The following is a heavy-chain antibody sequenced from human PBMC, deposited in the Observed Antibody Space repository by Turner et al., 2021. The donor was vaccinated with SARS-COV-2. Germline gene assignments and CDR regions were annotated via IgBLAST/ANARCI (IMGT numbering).Heavy chain of an antibody. D-gene: IGHD5-18*01. CDR1: GGSISSTTSY. Sequence: QLQLQESGPGLVKSSETLSLTCTVSGGSISSTTSYWGWTRQPPGKGLGWIGNIYDSGSTYYNPALKSRVTISVDTPKNQFSLKLSCLTAADTAVYYCARLMDTAMDYYGRDVWGQGTTVTVS. V-gene: IGHV4-39*01. CDR2: IYDSGST. J-gene: IGHJ6*02. CDR3: ARLMDTAMDYYGRDV.